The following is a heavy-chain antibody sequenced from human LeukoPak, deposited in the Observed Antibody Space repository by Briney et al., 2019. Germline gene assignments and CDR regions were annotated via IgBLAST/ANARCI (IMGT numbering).Heavy chain of an antibody. V-gene: IGHV4-39*07. Sequence: SETLSLTCTVSGGSISSSSYYWGWIRQPPGKGLEWIGSIYYSGSTYYNPSLKGRVTISEDTSKNQFSLKLSSVTAADTAVYYCARDREGYSYGSSPLDYWGQGTLVTVSS. D-gene: IGHD5-18*01. CDR3: ARDREGYSYGSSPLDY. CDR2: IYYSGST. J-gene: IGHJ4*02. CDR1: GGSISSSSYY.